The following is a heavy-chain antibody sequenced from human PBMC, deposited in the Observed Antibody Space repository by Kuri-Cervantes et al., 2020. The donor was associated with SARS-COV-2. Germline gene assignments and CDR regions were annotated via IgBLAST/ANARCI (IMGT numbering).Heavy chain of an antibody. CDR1: GFTFSSYS. Sequence: GESLKISCAASGFTFSSYSMNWARQAPGKGLEWVSSISSSSSYIYYADSVKGRFTISRDNSKNTLYLQMNSLRAEDTAVYYCAKDLPYDSSGYYYYREGAFDYWGQGTLVTVSS. CDR3: AKDLPYDSSGYYYYREGAFDY. V-gene: IGHV3-21*01. D-gene: IGHD3-22*01. CDR2: ISSSSSYI. J-gene: IGHJ4*02.